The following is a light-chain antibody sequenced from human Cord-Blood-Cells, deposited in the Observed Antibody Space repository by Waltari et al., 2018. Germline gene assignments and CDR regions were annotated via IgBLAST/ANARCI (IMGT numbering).Light chain of an antibody. CDR1: QGISSY. J-gene: IGKJ5*01. Sequence: DIQLTQSPSFLSASVGDRVTITCRASQGISSYLAWYQQKPGKAPKLLIYAASTLQSGVPSRVSSSGSGTEFTLTISSLQPEDFATYDCQQLNSYSFGQGTRLEIK. CDR3: QQLNSYS. CDR2: AAS. V-gene: IGKV1-9*01.